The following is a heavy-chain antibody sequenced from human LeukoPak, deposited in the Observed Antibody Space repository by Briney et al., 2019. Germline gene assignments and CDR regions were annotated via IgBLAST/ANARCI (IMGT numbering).Heavy chain of an antibody. V-gene: IGHV3-7*01. D-gene: IGHD1-26*01. CDR2: INTDGSQK. CDR3: RRYSGSYPGWLDP. Sequence: GGSLRLSCTASGFTFCTSWMNCGLQTPGKGLEWVANINTDGSQKDYVDSLKGRFTISRDNAKNSVFLQMNILRAEDTAVYHCRRYSGSYPGWLDPWGQGTLVTVSS. J-gene: IGHJ5*02. CDR1: GFTFCTSW.